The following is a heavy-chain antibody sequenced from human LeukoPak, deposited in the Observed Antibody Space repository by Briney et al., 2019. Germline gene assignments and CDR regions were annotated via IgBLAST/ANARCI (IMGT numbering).Heavy chain of an antibody. Sequence: SVKVSCKASGYTFTGYYMHWVRQAPGQGLEWMGILNPYGGSTSYAQKFQGRVTMTRDTSTSTVYMELSSLRSEDTAVYYCARDLRDSSGYYYPLGYWGQGTLVTVSS. V-gene: IGHV1-46*01. CDR1: GYTFTGYY. J-gene: IGHJ4*02. D-gene: IGHD3-22*01. CDR2: LNPYGGST. CDR3: ARDLRDSSGYYYPLGY.